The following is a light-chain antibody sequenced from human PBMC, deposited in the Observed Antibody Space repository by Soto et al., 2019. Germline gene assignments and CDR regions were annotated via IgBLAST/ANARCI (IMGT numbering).Light chain of an antibody. CDR2: DVS. CDR3: SSYTSSSTLYV. J-gene: IGLJ1*01. CDR1: SSDVGGYNY. Sequence: QSVLTQPASVSGSPGQSITLSCTGTSSDVGGYNYVSWYQQHPGKAPKLMIYDVSNRPSGVSNRFSDSKSGNTASLTISGLQAEDEADYYCSSYTSSSTLYVFGTGTKVTVL. V-gene: IGLV2-14*01.